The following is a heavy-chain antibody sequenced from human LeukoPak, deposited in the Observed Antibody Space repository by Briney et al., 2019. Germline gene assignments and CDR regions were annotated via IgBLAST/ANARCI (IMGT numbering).Heavy chain of an antibody. V-gene: IGHV3-30*04. CDR3: ARDESYYDILTGVGY. D-gene: IGHD3-9*01. CDR2: ISYDGSNK. J-gene: IGHJ4*02. CDR1: GFTFSSYA. Sequence: GRSLRLSCAASGFTFSSYAMHWVRQAPGKGLEWVAVISYDGSNKYYADSVKGRFTISRDNSKNTLYLQMNSLRAGDTAVYYCARDESYYDILTGVGYWGQGTLVTVSS.